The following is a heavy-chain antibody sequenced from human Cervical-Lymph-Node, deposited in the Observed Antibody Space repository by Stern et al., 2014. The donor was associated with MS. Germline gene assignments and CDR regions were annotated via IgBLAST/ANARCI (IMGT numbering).Heavy chain of an antibody. Sequence: EVQLVESGGGLVKPGGSLRLSCTASGLPFSRYSMNWIRQAPGKGPEWVSLVSSGSTCIKYSDSVKGRFTISRDNAKNTLYLQMDNLRDEDTAVYYCATEKSGGATTFDYWGQGTLVTVSS. CDR2: VSSGSTCI. J-gene: IGHJ4*02. V-gene: IGHV3-21*06. D-gene: IGHD1-26*01. CDR1: GLPFSRYS. CDR3: ATEKSGGATTFDY.